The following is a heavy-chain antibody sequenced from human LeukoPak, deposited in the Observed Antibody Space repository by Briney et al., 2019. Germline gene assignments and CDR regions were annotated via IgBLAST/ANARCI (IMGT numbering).Heavy chain of an antibody. CDR3: ARGLGQLDS. J-gene: IGHJ4*02. D-gene: IGHD2-2*01. Sequence: PSETLSLTCALFGGSFSDYYWSWIRQPPGKGLEWIGEINLRGSTNYNPPLKSRVTISVDTSKNQFSLKLTSVTAADTAIFYCARGLGQLDSWGQGTLVTVSS. CDR2: INLRGST. V-gene: IGHV4-34*01. CDR1: GGSFSDYY.